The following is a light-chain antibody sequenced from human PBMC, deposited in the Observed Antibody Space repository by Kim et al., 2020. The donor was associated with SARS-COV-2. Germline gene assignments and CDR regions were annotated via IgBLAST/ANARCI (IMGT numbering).Light chain of an antibody. V-gene: IGLV1-40*01. CDR3: QSYDSSLSGYV. J-gene: IGLJ1*01. Sequence: QGVTIACPGSSSNSGAGYDVHWYQQLPGTAPKLLIYGNSNRPSGVPDRFSGSKSGTSASLAITGLQAEDEADYYCQSYDSSLSGYVFGTGTKVTVL. CDR2: GNS. CDR1: SSNSGAGYD.